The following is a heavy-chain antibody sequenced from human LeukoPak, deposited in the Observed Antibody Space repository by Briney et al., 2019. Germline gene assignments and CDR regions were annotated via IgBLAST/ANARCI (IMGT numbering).Heavy chain of an antibody. Sequence: YWSWIRQHPGKGLEWMGIIYPGDSDTRYSPSFQGQVTISADKSISTAYLQWNSLKASDSAMYYCAIKHDGSWYSPFDYWGQGTLVTVSS. V-gene: IGHV5-51*06. CDR2: IYPGDSDT. D-gene: IGHD6-13*01. CDR3: AIKHDGSWYSPFDY. CDR1: YW. J-gene: IGHJ4*02.